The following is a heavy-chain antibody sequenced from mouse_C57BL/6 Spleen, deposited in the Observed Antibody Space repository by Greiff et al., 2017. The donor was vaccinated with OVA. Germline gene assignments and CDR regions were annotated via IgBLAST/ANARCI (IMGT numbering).Heavy chain of an antibody. Sequence: QVHVKQSGPELVKPGASVKLSCKASGYTFTSYDINWVKQRPGQGLEWIGWIYPRDGSTKYKEKFKGKATLTVDTSSSTAYMELHSLTSEDSAVYFCAQYYGNIDYWGQGTTLTVSS. CDR2: IYPRDGST. V-gene: IGHV1-85*01. CDR3: AQYYGNIDY. D-gene: IGHD2-1*01. J-gene: IGHJ2*01. CDR1: GYTFTSYD.